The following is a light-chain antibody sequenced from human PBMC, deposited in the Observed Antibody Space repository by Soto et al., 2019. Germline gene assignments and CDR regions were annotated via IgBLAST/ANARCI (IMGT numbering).Light chain of an antibody. CDR3: QQYNNWPPYT. J-gene: IGKJ2*01. CDR2: DAS. V-gene: IGKV3-15*01. CDR1: QSVSNN. Sequence: EIVMTQSPATLSVSPRERATLSCRASQSVSNNLVWYQQKPGQAPRLLIYDASTRATGIPARFSGSGSGTEFTLSISSLQSEDFAVYYCQQYNNWPPYTFGQGTKLEIK.